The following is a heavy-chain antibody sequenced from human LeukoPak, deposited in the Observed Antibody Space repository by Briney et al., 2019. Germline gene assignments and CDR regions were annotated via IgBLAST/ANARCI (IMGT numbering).Heavy chain of an antibody. CDR2: INAGNGNT. V-gene: IGHV1-3*01. CDR1: GYTFTSYA. D-gene: IGHD6-13*01. J-gene: IGHJ4*02. CDR3: AREKGGAAAGTRFDY. Sequence: GASVKVSCKASGYTFTSYAMHWVRQAPGQRLEWMGWINAGNGNTKYSQKFQGRVTITRDTSASTAYMELSSLRSDDTAVYYCAREKGGAAAGTRFDYWGQGTLVTVSS.